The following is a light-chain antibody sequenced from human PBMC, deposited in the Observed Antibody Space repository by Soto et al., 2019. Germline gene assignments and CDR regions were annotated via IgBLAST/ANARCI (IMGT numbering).Light chain of an antibody. Sequence: QSVLTQPPSVSGAPGQRVIISCTGSSSNIAGYDVHWYQQLPGSAPKLLIYGNTNRPSGVPDRFSGSKSDTSASLAITGLQAEDEADYYCQSYDSSLSGYVFGTGTKLTVL. CDR1: SSNIAGYD. CDR3: QSYDSSLSGYV. CDR2: GNT. J-gene: IGLJ1*01. V-gene: IGLV1-40*01.